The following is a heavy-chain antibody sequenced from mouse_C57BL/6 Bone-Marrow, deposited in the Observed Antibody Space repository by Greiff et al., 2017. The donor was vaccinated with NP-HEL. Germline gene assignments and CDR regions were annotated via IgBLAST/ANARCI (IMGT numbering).Heavy chain of an antibody. CDR2: IRTGGGA. V-gene: IGHV2-9-1*01. J-gene: IGHJ3*01. CDR3: ATHYYGSSYPASFAY. D-gene: IGHD1-1*01. CDR1: GFSLTSYA. Sequence: QVQLKESGPGLVAPSQSLSITCTVSGFSLTSYAISWVRQPPGKGLEWLGVIRTGGGANCNSALKSRLSISKDNTKSQFFLKMNSLQTDDTARYYCATHYYGSSYPASFAYWGQGTLVTVSA.